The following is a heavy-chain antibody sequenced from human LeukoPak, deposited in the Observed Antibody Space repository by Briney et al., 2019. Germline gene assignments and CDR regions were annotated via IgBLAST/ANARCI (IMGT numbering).Heavy chain of an antibody. CDR3: ARHYPPDDTFDY. J-gene: IGHJ4*02. CDR1: GGSISGYY. V-gene: IGHV4-59*08. CDR2: IYSSGST. Sequence: SETLSLTCTVSGGSISGYYWSWIRQPPGKRLEWIGYIYSSGSTNYNPSLKSRVTMSVDTSKNQFSLRLSSVTAADTAVYYCARHYPPDDTFDYWGQGTLVTVSS. D-gene: IGHD1-1*01.